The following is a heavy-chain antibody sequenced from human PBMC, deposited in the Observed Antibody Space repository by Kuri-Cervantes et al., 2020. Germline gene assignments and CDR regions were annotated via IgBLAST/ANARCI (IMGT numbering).Heavy chain of an antibody. CDR3: SLDYSTYLFDP. J-gene: IGHJ5*02. CDR2: NFWVDNE. Sequence: SGPTLVNPTKTLTLTCTFSGFSLNTPGVGVAWIRQPPGTALEWLAINFWVDNERYSPSLKSRLTITQDTSKNQMVLTITNMDPADPGTYYCSLDYSTYLFDPWGQGTLVTVSS. V-gene: IGHV2-5*02. CDR1: GFSLNTPGVG. D-gene: IGHD2/OR15-2a*01.